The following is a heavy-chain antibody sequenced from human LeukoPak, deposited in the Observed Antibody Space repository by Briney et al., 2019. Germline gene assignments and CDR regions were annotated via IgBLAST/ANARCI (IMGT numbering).Heavy chain of an antibody. CDR1: GFTFSIYG. V-gene: IGHV3-30*18. J-gene: IGHJ6*02. D-gene: IGHD2-15*01. CDR3: ANEYGSGGSSGDYGMDV. Sequence: PGRSLRLSCAASGFTFSIYGMHWVRQAPGKGLEWGAVISYDGSNKYYADSVKGRFTISRDNSKNTLYRQMNSLRAEHTAVYYCANEYGSGGSSGDYGMDVWGQGPTVTVSS. CDR2: ISYDGSNK.